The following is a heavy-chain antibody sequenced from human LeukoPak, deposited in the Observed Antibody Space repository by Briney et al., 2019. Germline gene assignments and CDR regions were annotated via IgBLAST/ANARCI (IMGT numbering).Heavy chain of an antibody. D-gene: IGHD3-22*01. J-gene: IGHJ4*02. CDR1: GGSFSGYY. Sequence: SETLSLTCAVYGGSFSGYYWSWIRQPPGKGLEWIGEINHSGSTNYNPSLKSRVTISVDTSKNQFSLKLSSVTAADTAVYYCARGSATNGWLLTTLDYWGQGTLVTVSS. CDR3: ARGSATNGWLLTTLDY. CDR2: INHSGST. V-gene: IGHV4-34*01.